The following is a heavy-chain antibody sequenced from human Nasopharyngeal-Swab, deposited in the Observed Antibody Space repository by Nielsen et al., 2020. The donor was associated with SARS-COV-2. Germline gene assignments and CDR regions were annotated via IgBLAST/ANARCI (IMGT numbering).Heavy chain of an antibody. CDR3: ARDLVGATY. Sequence: GGSLRLSCAASGFTFSSYAMHWVRQAPGKGLEWVAVISYDGSNKYYADSVKGRFTISGDNSKNTLYLQMNSLRAEDTAVYYCARDLVGATYWGQGTLVTVSS. V-gene: IGHV3-30*04. J-gene: IGHJ4*02. D-gene: IGHD1-26*01. CDR2: ISYDGSNK. CDR1: GFTFSSYA.